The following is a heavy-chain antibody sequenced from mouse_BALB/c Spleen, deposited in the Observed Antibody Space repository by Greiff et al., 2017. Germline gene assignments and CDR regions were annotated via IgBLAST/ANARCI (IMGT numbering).Heavy chain of an antibody. CDR1: GYTFTSYN. CDR2: IYPGNGDT. CDR3: ARGFYYGNYLYYFDY. D-gene: IGHD2-1*01. V-gene: IGHV1-12*01. J-gene: IGHJ2*01. Sequence: QVQLKQPGAELVKPGASVKMSCKASGYTFTSYNMHWVKQTPGQGLEWIGAIYPGNGDTSYNQKFKGKATLTADKSSSTAYMQLSSLTSEDSAVYYCARGFYYGNYLYYFDYWGQGTTLTVSS.